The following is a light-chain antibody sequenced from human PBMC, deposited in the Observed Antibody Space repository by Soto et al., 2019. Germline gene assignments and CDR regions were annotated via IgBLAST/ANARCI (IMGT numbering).Light chain of an antibody. CDR1: QSVSSSY. Sequence: EIVLTQSPGTLSLSPGERTTLSCRASQSVSSSYLAWYQQKTGQAPRLLIYSASSRATDIPDRFSGSGSGTDFTLTISRLEPEDFAVYYCQQYGSSPWTFGQGTKVEIK. CDR3: QQYGSSPWT. V-gene: IGKV3-20*01. CDR2: SAS. J-gene: IGKJ1*01.